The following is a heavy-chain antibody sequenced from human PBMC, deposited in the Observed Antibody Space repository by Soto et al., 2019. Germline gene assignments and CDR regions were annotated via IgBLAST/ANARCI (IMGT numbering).Heavy chain of an antibody. D-gene: IGHD3-3*01. J-gene: IGHJ4*02. V-gene: IGHV3-7*03. CDR1: GFTFSVQW. CDR2: INQDVSER. CDR3: TTEEWYYFPS. Sequence: GGSLILSCAASGFTFSVQWMSWVRQAPGKGLEWVATINQDVSERYYVDSVKGRFSISRDNAKNSLYLQMNSLRAEDTAVYYCTTEEWYYFPSWGQGT.